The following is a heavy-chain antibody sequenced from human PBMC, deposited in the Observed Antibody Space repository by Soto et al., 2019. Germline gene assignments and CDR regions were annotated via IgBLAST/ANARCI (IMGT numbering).Heavy chain of an antibody. V-gene: IGHV4-59*01. CDR3: ARVAYYDSSGLPDAFDI. Sequence: SETLSLTCTVSGGSISSYYWSWIRQPPGKGLEWIGNIHYTGSTNYNPSLKSQVTISVDTSKNQFSLRLSSVAAADTAVYYCARVAYYDSSGLPDAFDIWGQGTMVTVSS. CDR2: IHYTGST. D-gene: IGHD3-22*01. J-gene: IGHJ3*02. CDR1: GGSISSYY.